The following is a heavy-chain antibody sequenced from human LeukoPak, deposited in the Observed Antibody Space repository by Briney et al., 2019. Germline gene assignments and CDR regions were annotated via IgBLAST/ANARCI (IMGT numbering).Heavy chain of an antibody. D-gene: IGHD6-6*01. V-gene: IGHV3-33*01. J-gene: IGHJ3*02. CDR1: GFTFSSYG. CDR3: ARDLKGPTPSSAFDI. CDR2: IRYDGSYK. Sequence: GGSLRLSCAASGFTFSSYGMYWVRQAPGKGLEWVAVIRYDGSYKYYVDSVKGRFTISRDNSKNTLYLEMNSLRAEDTAVYYCARDLKGPTPSSAFDIWGQGTMVSVS.